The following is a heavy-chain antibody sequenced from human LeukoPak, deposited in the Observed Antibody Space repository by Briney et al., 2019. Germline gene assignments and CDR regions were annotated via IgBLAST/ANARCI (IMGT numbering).Heavy chain of an antibody. CDR1: GGTFSSYA. CDR3: ASGTYYYDSSGYYPKGGFDY. V-gene: IGHV1-69*13. CDR2: IIPIFGTA. Sequence: SVKVSCKASGGTFSSYAISWVRQAPGQGLEWMGGIIPIFGTANYAQKFQGRVTITADESTSTAYMELSSLRSEDTAVYYCASGTYYYDSSGYYPKGGFDYWGQGTLVTVSS. J-gene: IGHJ4*02. D-gene: IGHD3-22*01.